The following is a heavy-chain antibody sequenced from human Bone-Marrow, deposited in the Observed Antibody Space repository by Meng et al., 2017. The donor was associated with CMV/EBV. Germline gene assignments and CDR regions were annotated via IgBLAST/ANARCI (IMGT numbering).Heavy chain of an antibody. D-gene: IGHD4-17*01. CDR3: ARTPEYGDYSLDH. Sequence: CKASGYTFIGCHMHWVRRAPGQGLGWVGRINLNSGGTNYAQKFQGRVTMTRDTSISTAYMELTRLTSADTAVFYCARTPEYGDYSLDHWGQGTLVTVSS. J-gene: IGHJ4*02. V-gene: IGHV1-2*02. CDR1: GYTFIGCH. CDR2: INLNSGGT.